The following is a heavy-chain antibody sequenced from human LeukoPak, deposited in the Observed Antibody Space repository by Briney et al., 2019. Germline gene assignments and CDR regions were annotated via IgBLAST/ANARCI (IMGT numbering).Heavy chain of an antibody. CDR3: AKDTPMVRGVIDY. CDR1: GCTFSSYA. Sequence: PGGSLRLSCAASGCTFSSYAMSWVRQAPGKGLEWVSAISGSGGSTYYADSVKGRFTISRDNYKNTLYLQMNSLRAEDTAVYYCAKDTPMVRGVIDYWGQGTLVTVSS. CDR2: ISGSGGST. J-gene: IGHJ4*02. V-gene: IGHV3-23*01. D-gene: IGHD3-10*01.